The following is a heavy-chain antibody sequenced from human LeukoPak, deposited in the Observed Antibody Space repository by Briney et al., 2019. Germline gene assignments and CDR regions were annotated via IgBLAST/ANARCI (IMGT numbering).Heavy chain of an antibody. D-gene: IGHD6-13*01. J-gene: IGHJ4*02. CDR3: AREFGSSWPTLDY. CDR1: GGSISSGGYY. V-gene: IGHV4-31*03. CDR2: IYYSGST. Sequence: SQTLSLTCTVSGGSISSGGYYWIWIRQHPGKGLEWIGYIYYSGSTYYNPSLKSRVTISVDTSKNQFSLKLSSVTAADTAVYYCAREFGSSWPTLDYWGQGTLVTISS.